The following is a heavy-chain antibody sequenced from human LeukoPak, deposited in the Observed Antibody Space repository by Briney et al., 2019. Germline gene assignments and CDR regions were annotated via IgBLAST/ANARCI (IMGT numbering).Heavy chain of an antibody. V-gene: IGHV4-34*01. CDR1: GGSFSGYY. CDR3: ARARRTVAGYFDY. D-gene: IGHD6-19*01. Sequence: PSETLSLTCAVYGGSFSGYYWSWIRQPPGKGLEWIGENNYSGSSNYNPSLKSRVTISIDTSKNQFSLKLSSVTAADTAVYYCARARRTVAGYFDYWGQGTPVTVPS. CDR2: NNYSGSS. J-gene: IGHJ4*02.